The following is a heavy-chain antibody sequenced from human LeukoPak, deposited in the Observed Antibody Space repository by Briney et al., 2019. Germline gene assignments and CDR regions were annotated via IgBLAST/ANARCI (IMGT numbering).Heavy chain of an antibody. D-gene: IGHD3-9*01. J-gene: IGHJ4*02. CDR2: ISSGGNVE. CDR1: GFTFSPYE. CDR3: ARDTLNGPFVISLDY. V-gene: IGHV3-48*03. Sequence: PGGSLRLSCAASGFTFSPYEMNWVRQAPGKGLEWVAHISSGGNVEYYLDSVRGRFTMSRDNAKSLLFLQMNSLRAEDTAVYYCARDTLNGPFVISLDYWGQGALVTVSS.